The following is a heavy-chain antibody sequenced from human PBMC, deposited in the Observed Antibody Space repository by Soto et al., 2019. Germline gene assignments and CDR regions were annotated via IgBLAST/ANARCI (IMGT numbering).Heavy chain of an antibody. V-gene: IGHV3-11*01. Sequence: QVQLVESGGVLVKPGGSLRLSCAASGFSFSDYYMSWIRQAPGKGLEWVSCISHTGTTIYSADSVKGRFTISRDNAKSSLALQMNRLRAEDTAVYYCARDVWPGLPTQDVSYVDYWGEGSLVNVSS. CDR3: ARDVWPGLPTQDVSYVDY. D-gene: IGHD2-21*01. J-gene: IGHJ4*02. CDR1: GFSFSDYY. CDR2: ISHTGTTI.